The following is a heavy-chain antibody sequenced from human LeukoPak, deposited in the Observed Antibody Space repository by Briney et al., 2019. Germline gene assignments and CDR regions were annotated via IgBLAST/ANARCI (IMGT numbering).Heavy chain of an antibody. CDR1: GFTFSSYG. CDR3: AKDSSSWYVVLTPDY. D-gene: IGHD6-13*01. V-gene: IGHV3-30*18. J-gene: IGHJ4*02. Sequence: GGSLRLSCAASGFTFSSYGMHWVRQAPGKGLEWVAVISFDGSNTYYADSVKGRFTISRDNSKNTLYLQMHSLRAEDTAVYYCAKDSSSWYVVLTPDYCGQGTLVTVSS. CDR2: ISFDGSNT.